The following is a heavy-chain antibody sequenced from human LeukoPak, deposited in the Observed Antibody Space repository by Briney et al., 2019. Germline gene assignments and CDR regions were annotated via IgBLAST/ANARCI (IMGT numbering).Heavy chain of an antibody. CDR3: AREDYYDNY. J-gene: IGHJ4*02. CDR1: GGSVSSGSYY. D-gene: IGHD3-22*01. V-gene: IGHV4-39*07. CDR2: INHSGST. Sequence: SETLSLTCTVSGGSVSSGSYYWSWIRQPPGKGLEWIGEINHSGSTNYNPSLKSRVTISVDTSKNQFSLKLSSVTAADTAVYYCAREDYYDNYWGQGTLVTVSS.